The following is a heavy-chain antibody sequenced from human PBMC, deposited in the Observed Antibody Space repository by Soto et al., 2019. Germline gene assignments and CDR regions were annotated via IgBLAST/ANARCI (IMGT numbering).Heavy chain of an antibody. CDR2: ISYDGSNK. V-gene: IGHV3-30*03. CDR1: GFPFSSYG. J-gene: IGHJ4*02. CDR3: VGGQYYIDS. Sequence: QVQLVESGGGVVQPGRSLRLSCAASGFPFSSYGMHWVREAPGKGLEGVAVISYDGSNKYYADSVKGRFTISRDNSTTTLYLQMNSLTPEDTAVYYCVGGQYYIDSRGQGTLVTF. D-gene: IGHD3-10*01.